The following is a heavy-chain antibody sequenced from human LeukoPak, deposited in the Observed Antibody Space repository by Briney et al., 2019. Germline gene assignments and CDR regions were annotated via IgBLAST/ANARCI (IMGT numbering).Heavy chain of an antibody. D-gene: IGHD5-12*01. CDR3: AKEYSGYDFDY. CDR2: TSGSGVNS. J-gene: IGHJ4*02. Sequence: GALRLSCAASGFTLRSYDMSWVRQAPGKGLEWVAATSGSGVNSYYADSVRGRFTISRDNSQNTLYPQMDSLRAEDTALYYCAKEYSGYDFDYWGQGTLVTVSS. CDR1: GFTLRSYD. V-gene: IGHV3-23*01.